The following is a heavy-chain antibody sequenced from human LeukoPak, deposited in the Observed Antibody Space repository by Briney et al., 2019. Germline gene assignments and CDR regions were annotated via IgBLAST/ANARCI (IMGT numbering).Heavy chain of an antibody. V-gene: IGHV4-59*02. CDR2: IYHTGST. CDR1: GGSVSDYY. D-gene: IGHD5-24*01. J-gene: IGHJ3*01. Sequence: SETLSLTCTISGGSVSDYYWSWIRQSPGKGLEWIGYIYHTGSTSYSPSLKSRVTISADTSQNQFSLKLSSVTAADTAVYYCAMKAVPRPRLHDAFDFWGQGTVVSVSS. CDR3: AMKAVPRPRLHDAFDF.